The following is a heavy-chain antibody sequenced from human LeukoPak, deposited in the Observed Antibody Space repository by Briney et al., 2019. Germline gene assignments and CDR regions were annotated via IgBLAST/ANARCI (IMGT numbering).Heavy chain of an antibody. J-gene: IGHJ5*02. V-gene: IGHV4-34*01. CDR2: INHSGST. D-gene: IGHD3-10*01. Sequence: SETLSLTCAVYGGSFSGYYWSWIRQPPGKGLEWIGEINHSGSTNYNPSLKSRVTISVDTSKNQFSLKLSSVTAADTAVYYCARELLWFGETSNWFDPWGQGTLVTVSS. CDR3: ARELLWFGETSNWFDP. CDR1: GGSFSGYY.